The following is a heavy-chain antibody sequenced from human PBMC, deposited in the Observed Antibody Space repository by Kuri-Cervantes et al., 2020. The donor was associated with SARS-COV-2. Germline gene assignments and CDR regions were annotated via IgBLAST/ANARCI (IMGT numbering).Heavy chain of an antibody. CDR2: VDYSGNA. Sequence: SETLSLTCTVSGGSIISSNHYWGWIRQPPGKGLEWIGSVDYSGNAYYNPSLKSRVTISVDTSKNQFSLKLSSVTAADTAVYYCARAGEDDYSNYVDWFDPWGQGTLVTVSS. J-gene: IGHJ5*02. CDR3: ARAGEDDYSNYVDWFDP. D-gene: IGHD4-11*01. V-gene: IGHV4-39*07. CDR1: GGSIISSNHY.